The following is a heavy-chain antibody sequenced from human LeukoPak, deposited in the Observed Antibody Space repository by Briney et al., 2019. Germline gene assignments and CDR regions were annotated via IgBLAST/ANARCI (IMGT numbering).Heavy chain of an antibody. Sequence: GGSLRLSCAASGFTFSSYWMSWVRQAPGKGLEWVANIKQDGSEKYYVDSVKGRFTISGDNAKNSLYLQMNSLRAEDTAVYYCARGSPGYSYGPPIDYWGQGTLVTVSS. D-gene: IGHD5-18*01. V-gene: IGHV3-7*01. CDR3: ARGSPGYSYGPPIDY. CDR2: IKQDGSEK. CDR1: GFTFSSYW. J-gene: IGHJ4*02.